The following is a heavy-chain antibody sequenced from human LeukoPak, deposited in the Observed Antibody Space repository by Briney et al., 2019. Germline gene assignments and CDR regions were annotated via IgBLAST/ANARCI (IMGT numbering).Heavy chain of an antibody. CDR3: ARDSSGFWHEFDY. D-gene: IGHD6-19*01. CDR1: GYTFTGYY. J-gene: IGHJ4*02. Sequence: ASVKVSCKASGYTFTGYYMHWVRPAPGQGLEWMGWINPNSGGTNYAQKFQGRVTMTRDTSISTAYMELSRLRSDDTAVYYCARDSSGFWHEFDYWGQGTLVTVSS. CDR2: INPNSGGT. V-gene: IGHV1-2*02.